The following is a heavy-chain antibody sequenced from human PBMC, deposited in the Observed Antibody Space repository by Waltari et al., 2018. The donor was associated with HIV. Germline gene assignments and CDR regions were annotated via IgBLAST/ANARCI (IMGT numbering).Heavy chain of an antibody. CDR3: ARRGSSASPLTL. CDR2: INHGGDT. V-gene: IGHV4-34*01. D-gene: IGHD3-10*01. Sequence: QVQLQQWGAGLLQPSETLSLTCSVYGGSFTTFFLTWIRQTPDAGLQWIGEINHGGDTNVNPSLKSRVIMSIDTSKYEISLNLTSVSVADTALYFCARRGSSASPLTLWGRGSRVTVSS. J-gene: IGHJ4*02. CDR1: GGSFTTFF.